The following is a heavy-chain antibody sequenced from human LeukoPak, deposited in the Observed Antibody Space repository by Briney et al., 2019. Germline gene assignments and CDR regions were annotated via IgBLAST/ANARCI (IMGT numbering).Heavy chain of an antibody. D-gene: IGHD3-3*01. CDR2: ISGSGGST. Sequence: GGSLRLSCAASGFTFSSYGMHWVRQAPGKGLEWVSAISGSGGSTYYADSVKGRFTISRDNSKNTLYLQMNSLRAEDTAVYYCARGEWLSSYYFDYWGQGTLVTVSS. V-gene: IGHV3-23*01. CDR1: GFTFSSYG. J-gene: IGHJ4*02. CDR3: ARGEWLSSYYFDY.